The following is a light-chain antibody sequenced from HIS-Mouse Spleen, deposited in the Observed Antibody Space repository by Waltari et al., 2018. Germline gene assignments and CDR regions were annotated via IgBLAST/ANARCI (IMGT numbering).Light chain of an antibody. V-gene: IGLV2-11*01. CDR2: DVS. Sequence: QSALTQPRSVSGSPGQSVTISCTGTSSDVGGYNYVSWYQQHPGKAHKLMIYDVSKRPWGVPDRFSGCKSGNAASLTISGLQAEVGADYYCCSYAGSYPVVFGGGTKLTVL. CDR3: CSYAGSYPVV. CDR1: SSDVGGYNY. J-gene: IGLJ2*01.